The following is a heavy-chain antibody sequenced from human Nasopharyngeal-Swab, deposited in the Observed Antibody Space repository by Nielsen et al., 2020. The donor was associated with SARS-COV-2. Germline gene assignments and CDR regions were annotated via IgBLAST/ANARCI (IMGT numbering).Heavy chain of an antibody. V-gene: IGHV4-31*03. Sequence: SETLSLTCTVSGGSISSGGYYWSWIRQHPGKGLEWIGYIYYSGSTYYNPSLKSRVSISLDTSKNQFSLNLSSVTAADTALYYCVRGGHWQFDPWGQGTLVTASS. J-gene: IGHJ5*02. CDR1: GGSISSGGYY. CDR3: VRGGHWQFDP. CDR2: IYYSGST. D-gene: IGHD1-1*01.